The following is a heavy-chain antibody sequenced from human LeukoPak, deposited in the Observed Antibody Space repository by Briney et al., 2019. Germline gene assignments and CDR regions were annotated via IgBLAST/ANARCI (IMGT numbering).Heavy chain of an antibody. CDR2: INDSGGST. CDR3: AKWRLGGGDCLYH. Sequence: GGLLRLSCAASGFTFSNYAMSWVRQAPGKGLEWVSAINDSGGSTYYADSVKGRFTISRDNSKNTLYLQMNSLRAEDTAVYYCAKWRLGGGDCLYHWGQGALVTVSS. CDR1: GFTFSNYA. D-gene: IGHD2-21*02. V-gene: IGHV3-23*01. J-gene: IGHJ5*02.